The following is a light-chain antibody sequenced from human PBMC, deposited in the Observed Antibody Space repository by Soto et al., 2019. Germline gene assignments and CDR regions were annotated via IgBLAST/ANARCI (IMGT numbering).Light chain of an antibody. Sequence: EIVLTQPPGDLSLSPGDRATLSCWASESIGDDLAWYQQKPGQAPRLLIYGASSRATGIPDRFSGSGSGTDFTLTISRLEPEDFAVYYCQHYGSSPETFGQGTKVDIK. V-gene: IGKV3-20*01. J-gene: IGKJ1*01. CDR1: ESIGDD. CDR2: GAS. CDR3: QHYGSSPET.